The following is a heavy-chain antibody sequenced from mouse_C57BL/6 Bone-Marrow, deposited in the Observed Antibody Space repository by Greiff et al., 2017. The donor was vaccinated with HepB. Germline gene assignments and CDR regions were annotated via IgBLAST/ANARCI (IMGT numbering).Heavy chain of an antibody. D-gene: IGHD2-5*01. Sequence: VQLKESGAELVRPGASVKLSCTASGFNIKDYYMHWVKQRPEQGLEWIGRIDPEDGDTEYAPKFQGKATMTADTSSNTAYLQLSSLTSEDTAVYYCTSAYYSNYLLDYWGQGTSVTVSS. CDR3: TSAYYSNYLLDY. CDR1: GFNIKDYY. V-gene: IGHV14-1*01. CDR2: IDPEDGDT. J-gene: IGHJ4*01.